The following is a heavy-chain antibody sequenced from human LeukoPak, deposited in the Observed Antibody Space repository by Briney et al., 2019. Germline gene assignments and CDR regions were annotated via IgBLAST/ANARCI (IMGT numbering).Heavy chain of an antibody. D-gene: IGHD1-26*01. J-gene: IGHJ4*02. Sequence: SETLSLTCTVSGGSISSYYWSWIRQPPGKGLEWIGYIYYSGSTNYNPSLKSRVTISVDTSKNQFSLKLSSVTAADTAVYYCARVRGGSGSYRYYFDYWGQGTLVTVSS. CDR1: GGSISSYY. CDR2: IYYSGST. CDR3: ARVRGGSGSYRYYFDY. V-gene: IGHV4-59*08.